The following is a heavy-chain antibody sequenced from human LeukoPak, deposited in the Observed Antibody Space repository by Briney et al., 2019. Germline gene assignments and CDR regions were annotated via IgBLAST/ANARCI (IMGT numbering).Heavy chain of an antibody. CDR3: ARDPTTDIVVVPAAIPIPHYYYYYGMDV. CDR2: ISAYNDNT. D-gene: IGHD2-2*01. Sequence: ASVTVSCKASGYTFTSYGISWLRQAPGQGLEWMGWISAYNDNTNYAQKLRGRATMTTDTSTSTAYMELRSLRSDDTAVYYCARDPTTDIVVVPAAIPIPHYYYYYGMDVWGQGTTVTVSS. V-gene: IGHV1-18*01. CDR1: GYTFTSYG. J-gene: IGHJ6*02.